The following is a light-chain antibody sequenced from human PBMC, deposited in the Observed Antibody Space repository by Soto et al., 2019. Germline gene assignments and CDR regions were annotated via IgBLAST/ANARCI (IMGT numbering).Light chain of an antibody. J-gene: IGKJ4*01. V-gene: IGKV3-20*01. CDR1: QSVGKNY. Sequence: ENVLTQSPGTLSLSPGERAILSCRASQSVGKNYLGWFQQKLGQAPRLLVYDAYHRATGLPDRFSGSGSGTDFTLTISRLEPEDFAVYYCQQYARSPLTFGGGTRVEIK. CDR2: DAY. CDR3: QQYARSPLT.